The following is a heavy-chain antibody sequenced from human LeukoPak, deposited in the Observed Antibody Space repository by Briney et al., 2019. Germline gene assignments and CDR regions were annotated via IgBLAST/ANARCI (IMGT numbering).Heavy chain of an antibody. J-gene: IGHJ4*02. CDR3: AKDQNYYDSSGYYYGY. CDR1: GFTFSSYA. D-gene: IGHD3-22*01. V-gene: IGHV3-23*01. CDR2: ISGSGGST. Sequence: GGSLRLSCAASGFTFSSYAMSWVRQAPGKGLEWVSAISGSGGSTYYADSVKGRFTISRDNSKNTLYLQMNSLRAEDTAVYYCAKDQNYYDSSGYYYGYWGQGTLVTVSS.